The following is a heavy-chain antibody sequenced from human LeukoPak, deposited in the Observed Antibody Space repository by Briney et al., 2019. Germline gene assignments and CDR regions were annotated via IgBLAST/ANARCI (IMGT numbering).Heavy chain of an antibody. V-gene: IGHV4-59*01. CDR1: GGSFSGYY. CDR3: ARQYYDSIGGDY. Sequence: SETLSLTCAVYGGSFSGYYWGWIRQPPGKGLEWIGYIYYSGSTNYNPSLKSRVTISVDTSKNQFSLKLSSVTAADTAVYYCARQYYDSIGGDYWGQGTLVTVSS. D-gene: IGHD3-22*01. J-gene: IGHJ4*02. CDR2: IYYSGST.